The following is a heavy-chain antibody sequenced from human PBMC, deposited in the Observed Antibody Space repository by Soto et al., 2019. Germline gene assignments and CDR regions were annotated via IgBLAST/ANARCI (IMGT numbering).Heavy chain of an antibody. J-gene: IGHJ6*02. CDR2: MNPNSGNT. D-gene: IGHD3-10*01. CDR1: GYTFTSYD. CDR3: SSGVPSGPLHYYYYYGMDV. V-gene: IGHV1-8*01. Sequence: ASVKVSCKASGYTFTSYDIHWVRQATGQGLEWMGWMNPNSGNTGYVQKFQGRVTMTRNTSSSTAYMELSSLRSEDTAVYYCSSGVPSGPLHYYYYYGMDVWGQGTTVTVS.